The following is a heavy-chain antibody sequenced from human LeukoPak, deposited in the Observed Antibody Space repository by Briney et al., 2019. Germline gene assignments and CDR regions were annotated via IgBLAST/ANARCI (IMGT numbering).Heavy chain of an antibody. J-gene: IGHJ6*03. CDR3: ARGPPRGKYYYMDV. D-gene: IGHD1-1*01. Sequence: QTGGSLRLSCAASGFTFSSFDMPWVRHPTGQGLEWVSTIGTASDTYYPGSVEGRFTLSRDNAKNSLYLQMNSLTAGDTAVYYCARGPPRGKYYYMDVWGKGTTVTVSS. CDR1: GFTFSSFD. V-gene: IGHV3-13*01. CDR2: IGTASDT.